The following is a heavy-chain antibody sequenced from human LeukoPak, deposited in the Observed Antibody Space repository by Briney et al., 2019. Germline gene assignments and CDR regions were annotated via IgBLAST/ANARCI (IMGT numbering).Heavy chain of an antibody. CDR2: IYPGDSDT. CDR1: GYSFTSYW. J-gene: IGHJ4*02. V-gene: IGHV5-51*01. CDR3: ARHPPGGYDFWSGYYDY. Sequence: HGESLKISCKGSGYSFTSYWIGWVRQMPGKGLEWMGIIYPGDSDTRYSPSFQGQVTISADKSISTAYLQWSSLKASDTAMYYCARHPPGGYDFWSGYYDYWGQGTLVTVSS. D-gene: IGHD3-3*01.